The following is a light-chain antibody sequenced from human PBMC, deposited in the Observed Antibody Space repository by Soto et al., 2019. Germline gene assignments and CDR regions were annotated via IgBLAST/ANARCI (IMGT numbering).Light chain of an antibody. Sequence: EIVLTQSPGTLSLSPVERATLSCRASQSVSSSYLACHQQKPGQAPRLLIYGASSRATCIPDRFSGSGSGTDFTLTISRLEPEDLAVYYCQQYGSSSVTFGQGTRLEIK. V-gene: IGKV3-20*01. J-gene: IGKJ5*01. CDR1: QSVSSSY. CDR2: GAS. CDR3: QQYGSSSVT.